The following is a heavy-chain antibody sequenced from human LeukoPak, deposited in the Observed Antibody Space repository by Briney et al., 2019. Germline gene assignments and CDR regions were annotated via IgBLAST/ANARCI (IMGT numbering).Heavy chain of an antibody. V-gene: IGHV1-8*01. CDR2: MNPNSGNT. CDR3: ARATGSGFPYYYYYMDV. D-gene: IGHD6-19*01. J-gene: IGHJ6*03. Sequence: ASMKVSCKTSGYTLTSYHINWVRQATGQGLEWMGWMNPNSGNTGYAQKFQGRVTMTRNTSISTAYMELSSLRSEDTAVYYCARATGSGFPYYYYYMDVWGKGTTVTISS. CDR1: GYTLTSYH.